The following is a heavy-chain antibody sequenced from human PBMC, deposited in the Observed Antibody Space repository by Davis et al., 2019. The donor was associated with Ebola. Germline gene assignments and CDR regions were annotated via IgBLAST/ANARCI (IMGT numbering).Heavy chain of an antibody. Sequence: PSETLSLTCTVSGGSISSYYWSWIRQPAGKGLEWIGRIYTSGSTNYNPSLKSRVTMSVDTSKNQFSLKLSSVTAADTAVYYCARDQLFRGYYDSSGYFDYWGQGTLVTVSS. CDR2: IYTSGST. V-gene: IGHV4-4*07. CDR1: GGSISSYY. D-gene: IGHD3-22*01. CDR3: ARDQLFRGYYDSSGYFDY. J-gene: IGHJ4*02.